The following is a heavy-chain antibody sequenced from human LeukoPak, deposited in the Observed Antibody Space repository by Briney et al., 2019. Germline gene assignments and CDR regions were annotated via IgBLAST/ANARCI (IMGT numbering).Heavy chain of an antibody. Sequence: SVKVSCKASGGTFSSYAISWVRQAPGQGLEWMGGIIPIFGTANYAQKFQGRVTITADESTSTAYMELSSLRSEDTAVYYCAKDSSGYYYFDYWGQGTLVTVSS. CDR3: AKDSSGYYYFDY. CDR2: IIPIFGTA. D-gene: IGHD3-22*01. J-gene: IGHJ4*02. V-gene: IGHV1-69*13. CDR1: GGTFSSYA.